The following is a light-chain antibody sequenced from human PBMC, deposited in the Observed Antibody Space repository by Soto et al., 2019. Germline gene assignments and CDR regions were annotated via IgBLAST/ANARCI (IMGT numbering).Light chain of an antibody. Sequence: DIVVTQSPESLAVSLGERATINCKSSQSVLYTSNNRNYLAWYQQKPGQPPKMLIYWASTRESGVPDRFSGSGSGTDFTLTISGLQAEDVALYYCQQYYSSPSFGQGTKLEIK. V-gene: IGKV4-1*01. CDR2: WAS. CDR1: QSVLYTSNNRNY. J-gene: IGKJ2*01. CDR3: QQYYSSPS.